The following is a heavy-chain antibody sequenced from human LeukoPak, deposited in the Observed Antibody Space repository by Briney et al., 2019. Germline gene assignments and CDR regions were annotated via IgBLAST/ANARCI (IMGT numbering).Heavy chain of an antibody. D-gene: IGHD3-16*01. J-gene: IGHJ4*02. CDR2: IKEDESAK. V-gene: IGHV3-7*01. Sequence: GGSLRLSCVASGFILTDHWMSWVRQAPGKGLDWVANIKEDESAKFYADSVRGRVTISRDNAKNSVYLEMNNLRVEDTAVYYCARAVDVADYWGRGTLVTV. CDR1: GFILTDHW. CDR3: ARAVDVADY.